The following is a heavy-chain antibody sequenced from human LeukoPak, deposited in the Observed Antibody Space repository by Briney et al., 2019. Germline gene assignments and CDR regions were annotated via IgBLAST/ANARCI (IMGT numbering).Heavy chain of an antibody. CDR1: GFTFSSYS. D-gene: IGHD3-16*01. CDR2: IGSSSSYI. CDR3: ARGAEEYWYRH. V-gene: IGHV3-21*01. J-gene: IGHJ5*02. Sequence: GGSLRLSCAASGFTFSSYSMNWVRQAPGKGLEWVSSIGSSSSYIYYADSVKGRFTISRDNAKNSLYLQMNSLRAEDTAVYYCARGAEEYWYRHWGQGTLVTVSS.